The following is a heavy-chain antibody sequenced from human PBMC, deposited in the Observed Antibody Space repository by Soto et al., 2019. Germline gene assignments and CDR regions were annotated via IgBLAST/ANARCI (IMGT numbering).Heavy chain of an antibody. CDR2: IIPIFGTA. CDR3: ARAPSEYSSSSGPYYYYGMDV. Sequence: ASVKVSCKASGGTFSSYAISWVRQAPGQGLEWMGGIIPIFGTANYAQKFQGRVTITADESTSTAYMELSSLRSEDTAVYYCARAPSEYSSSSGPYYYYGMDVWGQGTTVTVSS. D-gene: IGHD6-6*01. J-gene: IGHJ6*02. CDR1: GGTFSSYA. V-gene: IGHV1-69*13.